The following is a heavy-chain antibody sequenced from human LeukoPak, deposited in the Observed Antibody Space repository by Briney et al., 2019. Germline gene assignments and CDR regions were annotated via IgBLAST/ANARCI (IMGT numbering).Heavy chain of an antibody. CDR3: AREAYYGSVNGALDI. CDR1: GYTFTSYG. J-gene: IGHJ3*02. CDR2: ISAYNGNT. V-gene: IGHV1-18*01. Sequence: GASVKVSCKASGYTFTSYGISWVRQAPGQGLEWMGWISAYNGNTNYAQKLQGRVTMTTDTSTSTAYMELRSLRSDDTAVYYCAREAYYGSVNGALDIWGQGTMVTVSS. D-gene: IGHD3-10*01.